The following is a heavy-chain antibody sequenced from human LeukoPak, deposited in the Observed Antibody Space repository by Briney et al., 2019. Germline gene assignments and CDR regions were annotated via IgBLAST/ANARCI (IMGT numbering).Heavy chain of an antibody. CDR1: GFSLSTSGMR. V-gene: IGHV2-70*04. J-gene: IGHJ3*02. CDR2: LDWDYDK. Sequence: SGPTLVNPTQTLTLTCTFSGFSLSTSGMRVSWIRQPPGKALEWLARLDWDYDKFYSTSLKTSLTISKDTSKNQVVLTMTNMDPVDTATYYCARDPDYGDFPFGAFDIWGQGTMVTVSS. CDR3: ARDPDYGDFPFGAFDI. D-gene: IGHD4-17*01.